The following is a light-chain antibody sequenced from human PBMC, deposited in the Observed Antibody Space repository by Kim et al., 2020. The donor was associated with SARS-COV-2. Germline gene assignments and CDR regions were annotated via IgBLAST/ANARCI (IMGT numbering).Light chain of an antibody. V-gene: IGLV1-44*01. CDR1: SSNIGTNA. CDR2: NNN. J-gene: IGLJ3*02. CDR3: AAWDDRLNGWV. Sequence: QSVLTQPPSVSGTSGQRVTISCSGGSSNIGTNAISWYQQLPETAPKLLMYNNNQRPSGVPDRFSGSKSGTSASLAISGLQSDDETDYYCAAWDDRLNGWVFGGGTQLTVL.